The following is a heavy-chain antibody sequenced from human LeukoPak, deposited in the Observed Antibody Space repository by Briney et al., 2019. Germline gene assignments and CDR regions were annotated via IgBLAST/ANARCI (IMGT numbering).Heavy chain of an antibody. CDR3: ANPLGAYDVRGCYSIGY. CDR1: GFTFSSYA. CDR2: ISGSGGST. Sequence: GGSLRLSCAASGFTFSSYAMSWVRQAPGKGLEWVSAISGSGGSTYYADSVKGRFTISRDNSKNTLYLQINSLRAEDTAVYYCANPLGAYDVRGCYSIGYWGQGTLVTVSS. V-gene: IGHV3-23*01. D-gene: IGHD3-22*01. J-gene: IGHJ4*02.